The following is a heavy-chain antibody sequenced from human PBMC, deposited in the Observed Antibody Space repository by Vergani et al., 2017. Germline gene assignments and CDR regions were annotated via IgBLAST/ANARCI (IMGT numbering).Heavy chain of an antibody. CDR3: AGLSHCTTPYFEGGHDG. D-gene: IGHD3-9*01. Sequence: EVQLLQSGGGVIQPGGSVRLSCAASGFTFSACPMTWVRQAPGKGLEWVSAISARYPSTYYSDSVKGRFTISRDNSKNMLYLQMNSLRAEDTAVYYCAGLSHCTTPYFEGGHDGWGQGTLVSVSS. CDR1: GFTFSACP. CDR2: ISARYPST. J-gene: IGHJ4*02. V-gene: IGHV3-23*01.